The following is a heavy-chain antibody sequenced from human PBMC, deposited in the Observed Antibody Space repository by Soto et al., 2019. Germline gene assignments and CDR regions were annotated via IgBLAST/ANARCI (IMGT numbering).Heavy chain of an antibody. CDR3: ARAPEPHLYYDYVWGSYRPYYFDY. CDR1: GGSFSGYY. D-gene: IGHD3-16*02. CDR2: INHSGST. Sequence: QVQLQQWGAGLLKPSETLSLTCAVYGGSFSGYYWSWIRQPPGKGLEWIGEINHSGSTNYNPSLKSRVTISVDTSKNQFSLKLSSVTAADTPVYYCARAPEPHLYYDYVWGSYRPYYFDYWGQGTLVTDSS. V-gene: IGHV4-34*01. J-gene: IGHJ4*02.